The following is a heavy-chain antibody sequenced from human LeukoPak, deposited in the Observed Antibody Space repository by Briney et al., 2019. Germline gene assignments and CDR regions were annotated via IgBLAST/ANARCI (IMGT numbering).Heavy chain of an antibody. V-gene: IGHV4-59*01. CDR3: ARDRDDFWSGYYIPGFDY. CDR1: GGSMSSYY. Sequence: MPSETLSLTCTVSGGSMSSYYWGWIRQPPGKGLEWMGYIYYRGSTNYNPSLKSRETISVDTSKNHFSLKLSSVTAADTAVYYCARDRDDFWSGYYIPGFDYWGQGTLVTVSS. CDR2: IYYRGST. D-gene: IGHD3-3*01. J-gene: IGHJ4*02.